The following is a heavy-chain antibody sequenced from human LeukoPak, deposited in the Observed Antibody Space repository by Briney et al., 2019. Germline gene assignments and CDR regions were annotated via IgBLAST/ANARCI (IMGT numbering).Heavy chain of an antibody. CDR2: ISYGGSNK. V-gene: IGHV3-30-3*01. CDR1: GFTFSSYA. Sequence: PGGSLRLSCAASGFTFSSYAMHWVRQAPGKGLEWVAVISYGGSNKYYADSVKGRFTISRDNSKNTLYLQMNSLRAGDTAVYYCARSLEKSMETPLDYWGQGTLVTVSS. CDR3: ARSLEKSMETPLDY. J-gene: IGHJ4*02. D-gene: IGHD2/OR15-2a*01.